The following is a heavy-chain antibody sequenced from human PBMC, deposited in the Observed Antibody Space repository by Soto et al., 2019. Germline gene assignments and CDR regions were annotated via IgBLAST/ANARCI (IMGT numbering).Heavy chain of an antibody. Sequence: SGGSLRLSCAASGFMFSAYTMNWVRQAPGKGLEWLSSISDDSSYIDYADSLRGRVTVSRDNARNSLYLQIDSLGVEDTAVYYCATPYYFNPWGPGTPAPVSS. CDR1: GFMFSAYT. J-gene: IGHJ5*02. CDR3: ATPYYFNP. D-gene: IGHD3-22*01. CDR2: ISDDSSYI. V-gene: IGHV3-21*06.